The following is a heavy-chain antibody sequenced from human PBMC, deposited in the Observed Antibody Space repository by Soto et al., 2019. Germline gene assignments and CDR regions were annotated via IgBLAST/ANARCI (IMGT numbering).Heavy chain of an antibody. CDR2: ISPYTGNT. CDR1: GYIFVNYG. V-gene: IGHV1-18*01. D-gene: IGHD3-16*01. CDR3: VMVDNYVTPTPQDV. J-gene: IGHJ6*02. Sequence: QVQLVQLGDEVKKPGASVKVSCKASGYIFVNYGIAWVRQAPGQGLEWMGWISPYTGNTHSATKVQCRLTMTTDTSTSTAFMDLGSLTSDDTAVYYCVMVDNYVTPTPQDVWGQGTTVTVSS.